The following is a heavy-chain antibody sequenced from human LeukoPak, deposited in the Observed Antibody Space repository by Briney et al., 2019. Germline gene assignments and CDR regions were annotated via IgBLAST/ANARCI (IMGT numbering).Heavy chain of an antibody. Sequence: QSGGSLRLSCGGSGFAFSRYSMHWVRQAPGKGLQWVAVISYDGSIKYYADSVKGRFTISRDNSKNTLYVKMDTLRAEATAVCYCGGGEGARLDDWGQGTLVTVSS. CDR3: GGGEGARLDD. V-gene: IGHV3-30*01. J-gene: IGHJ4*02. CDR2: ISYDGSIK. D-gene: IGHD3-10*01. CDR1: GFAFSRYS.